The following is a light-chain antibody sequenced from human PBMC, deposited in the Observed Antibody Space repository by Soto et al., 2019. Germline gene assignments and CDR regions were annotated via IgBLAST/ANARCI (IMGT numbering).Light chain of an antibody. Sequence: QSVLTQPPSASGSPGQSVAISCTGTSSDVGGYNYVSWYQQHPGKAPKLMIYEVNKRPSGVPDRFSGSKSGNTASLTISGLQAEDEADYYCSSYTSSSTLGFGSGTKVTVL. V-gene: IGLV2-8*01. CDR3: SSYTSSSTLG. CDR1: SSDVGGYNY. CDR2: EVN. J-gene: IGLJ1*01.